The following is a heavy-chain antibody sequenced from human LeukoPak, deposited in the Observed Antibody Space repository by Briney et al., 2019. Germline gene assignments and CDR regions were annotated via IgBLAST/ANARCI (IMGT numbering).Heavy chain of an antibody. Sequence: PSETLSLTCTVSGGSIGSGGYYWSWIRQHPGKGLEWIGYIYYSGSTYYNPSLKSRVTISVDTSRNQFSLKLSSVTAADTAVYYCARQASYSSSWDLWGQGTLVTVSS. J-gene: IGHJ4*02. CDR1: GGSIGSGGYY. D-gene: IGHD6-13*01. V-gene: IGHV4-31*03. CDR3: ARQASYSSSWDL. CDR2: IYYSGST.